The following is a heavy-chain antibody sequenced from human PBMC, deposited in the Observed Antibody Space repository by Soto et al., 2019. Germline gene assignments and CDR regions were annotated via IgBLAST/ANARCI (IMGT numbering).Heavy chain of an antibody. V-gene: IGHV3-33*01. CDR2: IWYDGSNK. J-gene: IGHJ4*02. Sequence: QVQLVESGGGVVQPGRSLRLSCAASGFTFSSYGMHWVRQAPGKGLEWVAVIWYDGSNKYYADSVKGRFTISRDNSKNTLYLQMNSLRAEDTAVYYCARDAVPAAIQLSYYWGQGTLVTVSS. CDR3: ARDAVPAAIQLSYY. CDR1: GFTFSSYG. D-gene: IGHD2-2*02.